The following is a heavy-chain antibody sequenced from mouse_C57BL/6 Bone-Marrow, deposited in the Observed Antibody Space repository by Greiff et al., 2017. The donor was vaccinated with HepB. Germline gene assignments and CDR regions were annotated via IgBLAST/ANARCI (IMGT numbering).Heavy chain of an antibody. V-gene: IGHV7-1*01. J-gene: IGHJ4*01. D-gene: IGHD2-3*01. CDR1: GFTFSDFY. CDR3: ARDANLTYDGRGYAMDY. Sequence: EVNVVDSGGGLVQSGRSLRLSCATSGFTFSDFYMEWVRQAPGKGLEWIAASRNKANDYTTEYSASVKGRFIVSRDTSQSILYLQMNALRAEDTAIYYCARDANLTYDGRGYAMDYWGQGTSVTVSS. CDR2: SRNKANDYTT.